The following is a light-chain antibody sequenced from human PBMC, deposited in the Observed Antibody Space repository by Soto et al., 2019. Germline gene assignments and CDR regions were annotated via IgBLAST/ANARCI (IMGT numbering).Light chain of an antibody. V-gene: IGLV2-23*01. CDR2: EGT. CDR1: SSDVGRYNF. CDR3: CSYASTGSTLV. J-gene: IGLJ2*01. Sequence: QSALTQTASVSGSPGQSITISCTGTSSDVGRYNFVSWYQQHPGKAPKLVIYEGTKRPSGVFNRFSGSKSGNTASLTISGLQAEDEADYYCCSYASTGSTLVFGGGTKLTVL.